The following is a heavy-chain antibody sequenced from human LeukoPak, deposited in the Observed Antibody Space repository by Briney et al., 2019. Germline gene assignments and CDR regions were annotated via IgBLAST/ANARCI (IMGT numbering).Heavy chain of an antibody. CDR2: ISYDGRNK. CDR3: ARDSPSRDSSDYMDV. D-gene: IGHD6-6*01. V-gene: IGHV3-30*11. CDR1: GFTFSSSS. Sequence: GRSLRLSCAASGFTFSSSSFHWVRQAPGKGLEWVALISYDGRNKWYADSVKGRFTISRDNSKNTLYLQMSSLRAEDTAVYYCARDSPSRDSSDYMDVWGKGTTVTVSS. J-gene: IGHJ6*03.